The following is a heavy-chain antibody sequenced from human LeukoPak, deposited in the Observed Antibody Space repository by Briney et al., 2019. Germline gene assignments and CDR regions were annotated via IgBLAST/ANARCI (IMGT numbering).Heavy chain of an antibody. J-gene: IGHJ4*02. Sequence: GGSLRLSCVASGFTFSNFAMSWVRQAPGKGLEWVSAISGSGGSTYYADSVKGRFTISRDNSKNTLYLQMNSLRAEDTAVYYCAKGTVVVPAAFDYWGQGTLVTVSS. CDR3: AKGTVVVPAAFDY. D-gene: IGHD2-2*01. CDR1: GFTFSNFA. V-gene: IGHV3-23*01. CDR2: ISGSGGST.